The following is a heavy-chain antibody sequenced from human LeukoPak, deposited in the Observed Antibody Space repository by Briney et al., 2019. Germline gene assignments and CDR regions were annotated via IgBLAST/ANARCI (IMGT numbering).Heavy chain of an antibody. D-gene: IGHD6-13*01. CDR2: ISYDGSNK. CDR3: AKGSAAGYYFDY. CDR1: GFTFSSYA. J-gene: IGHJ4*02. V-gene: IGHV3-30-3*01. Sequence: GGSLRLSCAASGFTFSSYAMHWARQAPGKGLEWVAVISYDGSNKYYADSVKGRFTISRDNSKNTPYLQMNSLRAEDTAVYYCAKGSAAGYYFDYWGQGTLVTVSS.